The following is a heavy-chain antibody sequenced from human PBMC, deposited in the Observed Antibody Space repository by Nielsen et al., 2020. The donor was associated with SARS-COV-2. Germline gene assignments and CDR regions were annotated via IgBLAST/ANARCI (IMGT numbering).Heavy chain of an antibody. D-gene: IGHD6-19*01. J-gene: IGHJ4*02. CDR2: IYYSGST. Sequence: SETLSLTCTVSGGSISSYYWSWIRQPPEKGLEWIGYIYYSGSTYYNPSLKSRVTISVDTSKNQFSLKLSSVTAADTAVYYCARQASSGWYRTSYFDYWGQGTLVTVSS. V-gene: IGHV4-59*04. CDR1: GGSISSYY. CDR3: ARQASSGWYRTSYFDY.